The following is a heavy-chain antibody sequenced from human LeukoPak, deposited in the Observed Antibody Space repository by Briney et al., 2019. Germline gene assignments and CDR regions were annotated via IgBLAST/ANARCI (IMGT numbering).Heavy chain of an antibody. CDR2: VSPKSDT. V-gene: IGHV1-2*06. D-gene: IGHD6-19*01. Sequence: GRSLRLSCAASGFTFSSYAMHWVRQAPGQGLEWMGRVSPKSDTNYAQKFQGRVTMTRDASMNTAYMELSSLTSDDTAVYYCARGTQQWLPFDYWDQGTLVTVSS. J-gene: IGHJ4*02. CDR3: ARGTQQWLPFDY. CDR1: GFTFSSYA.